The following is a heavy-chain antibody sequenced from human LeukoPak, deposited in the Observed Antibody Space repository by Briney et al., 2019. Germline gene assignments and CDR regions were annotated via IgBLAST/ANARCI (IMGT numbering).Heavy chain of an antibody. Sequence: ASVKVSCKASGYTFTGYYVHWVRQAPGQGLEWMGWINPNSGGTNYAQKFQGRVTMTRDTSISTAYMELSRLRSDDTAVYYCARARGYSYGPRHDAFDIWGQGTMVTVSS. CDR1: GYTFTGYY. V-gene: IGHV1-2*02. CDR3: ARARGYSYGPRHDAFDI. CDR2: INPNSGGT. J-gene: IGHJ3*02. D-gene: IGHD5-18*01.